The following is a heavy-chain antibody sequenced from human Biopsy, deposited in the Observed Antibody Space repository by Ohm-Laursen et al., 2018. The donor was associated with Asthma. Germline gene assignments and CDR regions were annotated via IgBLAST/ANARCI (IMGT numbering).Heavy chain of an antibody. CDR1: GGSVTSATFH. J-gene: IGHJ5*02. V-gene: IGHV4-31*03. CDR2: IYYSGST. CDR3: ARTTYGDDGFDP. D-gene: IGHD4-17*01. Sequence: SQTLSLTCTVTGGSVTSATFHWSWIRQHPVTGLEWIGYIYYSGSTYYNPSLKSRVSISLDTSKNQFSLSLTSVTAADTAVYYCARTTYGDDGFDPWGQGTLVTVSS.